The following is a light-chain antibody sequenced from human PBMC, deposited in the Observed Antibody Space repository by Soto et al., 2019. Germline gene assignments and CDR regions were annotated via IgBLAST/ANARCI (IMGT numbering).Light chain of an antibody. CDR2: GAS. CDR1: QSVSIN. Sequence: EIVMTQSPATLSVSPGERATLSCRASQSVSINLAWYQQKPGQAPRLLIYGASTRATGIPARFGGSGSGTEFTLNISSLQSEDFAVYYCQQYNNWPRTFGQGTKVEIK. CDR3: QQYNNWPRT. J-gene: IGKJ1*01. V-gene: IGKV3-15*01.